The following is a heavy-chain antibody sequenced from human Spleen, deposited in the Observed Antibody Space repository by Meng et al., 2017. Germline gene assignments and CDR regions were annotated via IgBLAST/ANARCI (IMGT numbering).Heavy chain of an antibody. D-gene: IGHD3-10*01. CDR3: ARDPGGSGTPGVLEY. V-gene: IGHV4-34*01. CDR2: ISNNGNT. CDR1: GGSFSGYC. J-gene: IGHJ4*02. Sequence: VQLQNWGVGLLKPSETLSLTCAVYGGSFSGYCWSWIRQHPGKGLEWIGYISNNGNTYYNPSLKSRLSISVDTSRNQFSLRLNSVTAADTAIYYCARDPGGSGTPGVLEYWGQGTLVTVSS.